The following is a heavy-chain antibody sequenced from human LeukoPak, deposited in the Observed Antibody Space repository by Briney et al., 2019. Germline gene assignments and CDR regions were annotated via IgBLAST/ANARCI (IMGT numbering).Heavy chain of an antibody. CDR3: TRLGSVYYDGYPGYFDY. CDR2: ISASGTTI. J-gene: IGHJ4*02. Sequence: PGGSLRLSCAASGFSFSSYEMNWVRQAPGKGLEWVSYISASGTTIYYADSVKGRFTISRDNAEKSLYLQMNSLRAEDTAVYYCTRLGSVYYDGYPGYFDYWGQGTLVTVSS. V-gene: IGHV3-48*03. D-gene: IGHD3-22*01. CDR1: GFSFSSYE.